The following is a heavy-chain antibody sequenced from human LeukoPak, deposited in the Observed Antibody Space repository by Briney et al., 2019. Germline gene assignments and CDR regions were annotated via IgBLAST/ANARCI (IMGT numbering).Heavy chain of an antibody. CDR2: ISSSSSYT. CDR1: GFTFSDYY. D-gene: IGHD4-23*01. CDR3: ARDQTDYGGNSFYFDY. J-gene: IGHJ4*02. V-gene: IGHV3-11*06. Sequence: GGSLRLSCAASGFTFSDYYMSWIRQAPGKGLEWVSYISSSSSYTNYADSVKGRFTISRDNAKNSLYLQMNSLRAEDTAVYYCARDQTDYGGNSFYFDYWGQGTLVTVSS.